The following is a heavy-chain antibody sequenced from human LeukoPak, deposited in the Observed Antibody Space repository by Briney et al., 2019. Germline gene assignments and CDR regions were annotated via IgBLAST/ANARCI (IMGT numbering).Heavy chain of an antibody. CDR1: GYTFTSYY. Sequence: GASVKVSCKASGYTFTSYYMHWVRQAPGEGLGWMGIINPSGGSTSYAQKFQGRVTMTRDMSTSTVYMELSSLRSEDAAVYYCARVAAEVVGVPGAIGFGWLRRDYYYMDVWGKGTTVTVSS. D-gene: IGHD2-2*02. V-gene: IGHV1-46*01. J-gene: IGHJ6*03. CDR2: INPSGGST. CDR3: ARVAAEVVGVPGAIGFGWLRRDYYYMDV.